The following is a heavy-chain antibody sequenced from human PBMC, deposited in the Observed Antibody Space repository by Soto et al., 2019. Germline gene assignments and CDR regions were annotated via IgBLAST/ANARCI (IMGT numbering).Heavy chain of an antibody. J-gene: IGHJ6*02. CDR1: GFTFSSYS. D-gene: IGHD6-6*01. Sequence: EVQLVESGGGLVKPGGSLRLSCAASGFTFSSYSMNWVRQAPGKGLEWVSSISSSSSYIYYADSVKGRFTISRDNAKNSLYLQMNSLRAEDTAVYYCASIAARPQGYYYYYGMDVWGQGTTVTVSS. V-gene: IGHV3-21*01. CDR3: ASIAARPQGYYYYYGMDV. CDR2: ISSSSSYI.